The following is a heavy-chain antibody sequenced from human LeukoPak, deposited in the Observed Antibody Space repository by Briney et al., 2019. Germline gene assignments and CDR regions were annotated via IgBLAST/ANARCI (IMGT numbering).Heavy chain of an antibody. CDR1: GLSIGDYT. Sequence: PGGSLRLSCEASGLSIGDYTMHWVRQVPGKGLEWVSLISRNGVATKYADSVRGRFIVSRDNSKNSLYLQMNSLSTEDTALYYCARDSSFDYWGQGTLVTVSS. V-gene: IGHV3-43*01. CDR3: ARDSSFDY. CDR2: ISRNGVAT. J-gene: IGHJ4*02.